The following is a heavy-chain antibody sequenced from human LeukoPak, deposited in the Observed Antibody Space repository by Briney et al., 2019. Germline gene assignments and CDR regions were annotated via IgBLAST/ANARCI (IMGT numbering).Heavy chain of an antibody. Sequence: GGSLRLSCAGSGFMFDDYAMHWVRKAPGQGLEWVSGISWNSGSMGYADSVKGRFTISRDNAKNSLYLQMNSLRAEDTALYYCAKDMDTLVRGVIFNWGQGTLVTVSS. J-gene: IGHJ4*02. CDR1: GFMFDDYA. V-gene: IGHV3-9*01. D-gene: IGHD3-10*01. CDR3: AKDMDTLVRGVIFN. CDR2: ISWNSGSM.